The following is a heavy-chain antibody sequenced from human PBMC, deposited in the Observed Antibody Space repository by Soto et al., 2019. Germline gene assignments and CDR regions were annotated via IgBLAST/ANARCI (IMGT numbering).Heavy chain of an antibody. D-gene: IGHD5-12*01. Sequence: QVQLVQSGAEVKKPGSLVKVSCEASGGTFSSYTINWVRQAPGQGLEWMGRIIPILGIANYAQKYQGRVTITADKSTSTAYMELSSLRSEDTAVYYCARAKDGYNLFDYWGQGTLVTVSS. J-gene: IGHJ4*02. CDR1: GGTFSSYT. CDR3: ARAKDGYNLFDY. V-gene: IGHV1-69*02. CDR2: IIPILGIA.